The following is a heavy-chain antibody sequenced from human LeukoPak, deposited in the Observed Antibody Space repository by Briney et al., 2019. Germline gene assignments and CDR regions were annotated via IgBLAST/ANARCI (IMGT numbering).Heavy chain of an antibody. Sequence: GGSLRLSCAASGFTFSSYAMSWVRQAPGKGLGWVSAISGSGGSTYYADSVKGRFTISRDNSKNTLYLQMNSLRAEDTAVYYCAKDRTSSSGWYRVADYWGQGTLVTVSS. J-gene: IGHJ4*02. V-gene: IGHV3-23*01. CDR2: ISGSGGST. CDR3: AKDRTSSSGWYRVADY. D-gene: IGHD6-19*01. CDR1: GFTFSSYA.